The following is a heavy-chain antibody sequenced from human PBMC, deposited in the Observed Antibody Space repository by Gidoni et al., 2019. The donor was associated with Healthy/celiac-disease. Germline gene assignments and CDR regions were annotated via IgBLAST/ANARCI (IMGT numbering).Heavy chain of an antibody. D-gene: IGHD2-2*02. CDR1: GLSFCSSA. V-gene: IGHV3-33*01. CDR2: IWYDGSNK. Sequence: QVQLVESGGGVVQPGRSLRLSCAASGLSFCSSATHWVGQAPGKGLEWGAVIWYDGSNKYYADSVKGRFTISRDNSKNTLYLQMNSLRAEDTAVYYCARDQDVVVPAAIQDYYYGMDVWGQGTTVTVS. J-gene: IGHJ6*02. CDR3: ARDQDVVVPAAIQDYYYGMDV.